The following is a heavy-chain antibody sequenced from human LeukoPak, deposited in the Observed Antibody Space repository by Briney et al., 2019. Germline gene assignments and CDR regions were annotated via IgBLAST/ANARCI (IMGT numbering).Heavy chain of an antibody. Sequence: GGSLRLSCAASGFTFSYYGMHWVRQAPGKGLEWVAVTWYDGDSKYYADSVKGRFTISRDNSENTLYLQMDSLRAEDTAVYYCARGASQWVNWYFDLWGRGTLVTVSS. CDR2: TWYDGDSK. D-gene: IGHD1-26*01. CDR3: ARGASQWVNWYFDL. J-gene: IGHJ2*01. V-gene: IGHV3-33*01. CDR1: GFTFSYYG.